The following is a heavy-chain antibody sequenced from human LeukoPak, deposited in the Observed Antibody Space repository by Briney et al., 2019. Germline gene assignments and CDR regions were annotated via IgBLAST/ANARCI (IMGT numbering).Heavy chain of an antibody. J-gene: IGHJ4*02. D-gene: IGHD3-10*01. CDR1: GESFSGYY. CDR3: ARRKGRITMVRGVIDY. Sequence: SETLSLTCAVYGESFSGYYWTWIRQPPGKGLQWIGEIIESGATKYMSSLKSRVTISIDTSKSQFSLKLSSVTAADTAVYYCARRKGRITMVRGVIDYWGQGTLVTVSS. V-gene: IGHV4-34*12. CDR2: IIESGAT.